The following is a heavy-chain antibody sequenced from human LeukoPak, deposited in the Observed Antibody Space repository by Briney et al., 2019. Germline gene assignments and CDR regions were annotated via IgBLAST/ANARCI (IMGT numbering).Heavy chain of an antibody. Sequence: SETLSLTCAVYGGSFSRYYWTWIRQPPGKGLEWIGEINHSGSANYNPSLKSRVTISVDTSKNQFSLKLSSVTAADTAVYYCARAVVVRNRRYYYYYYMDVWGKGTTVIVSS. CDR2: INHSGSA. D-gene: IGHD2-15*01. J-gene: IGHJ6*03. CDR1: GGSFSRYY. CDR3: ARAVVVRNRRYYYYYYMDV. V-gene: IGHV4-34*01.